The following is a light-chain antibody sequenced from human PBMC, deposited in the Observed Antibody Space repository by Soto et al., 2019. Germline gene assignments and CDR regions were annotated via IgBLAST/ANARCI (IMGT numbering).Light chain of an antibody. J-gene: IGKJ4*01. Sequence: EIVLTQSPGTLSLSPGERATLSCRASQSVSSSSLAWYQQKPGQAPRLLIYDTSSRATGIPDRFSGSGSGTDFTLTISRLEPEDFATYYCQQLSLYPLTFGGGTKVDIK. CDR2: DTS. CDR1: QSVSSSS. CDR3: QQLSLYPLT. V-gene: IGKV3D-20*02.